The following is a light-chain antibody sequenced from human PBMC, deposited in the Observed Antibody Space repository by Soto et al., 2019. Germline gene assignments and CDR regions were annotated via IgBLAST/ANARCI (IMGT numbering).Light chain of an antibody. CDR1: QSVSSSY. CDR3: QQYGSSPPIT. V-gene: IGKV3-20*01. Sequence: EILFTQSPGTLSLSPGERATLSCRASQSVSSSYVAWYQQKPGQARMLLIYGASSRANSIPDRFSGSGAGTAFTLTISRLEPEDFASYYCQQYGSSPPITFGQGTRLEIK. J-gene: IGKJ5*01. CDR2: GAS.